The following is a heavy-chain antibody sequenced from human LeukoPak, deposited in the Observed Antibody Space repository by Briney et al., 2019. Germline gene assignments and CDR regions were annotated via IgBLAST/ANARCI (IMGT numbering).Heavy chain of an antibody. J-gene: IGHJ4*02. D-gene: IGHD3-10*01. CDR3: AGLFRSGSGFF. V-gene: IGHV3-23*01. CDR2: ISASDIST. CDR1: GITFSNYA. Sequence: GGSLRLSCAASGITFSNYAMSWVRQAPGKGLEWVSSISASDISTYYADSVKGRFTISRDNSKNTLYLQMNSLRAEDTAMYYCAGLFRSGSGFFWGQGTLVTVSS.